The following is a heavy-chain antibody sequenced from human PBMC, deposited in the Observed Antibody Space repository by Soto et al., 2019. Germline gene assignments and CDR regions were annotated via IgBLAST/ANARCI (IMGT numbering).Heavy chain of an antibody. CDR2: SSGGGDTT. CDR1: GFTFNNYA. CDR3: AKGRGGSGSLTIRVDF. Sequence: EVQLLESGGGLVQPGGSLRLSCAASGFTFNNYARSWVRQAPGKGLEWVSASSGGGDTTSYADSVKGRFTVSRDGSKNTLYLQMNSMRAEDTAVYYCAKGRGGSGSLTIRVDFWGQGTLVTVSS. J-gene: IGHJ4*02. D-gene: IGHD3-10*01. V-gene: IGHV3-23*01.